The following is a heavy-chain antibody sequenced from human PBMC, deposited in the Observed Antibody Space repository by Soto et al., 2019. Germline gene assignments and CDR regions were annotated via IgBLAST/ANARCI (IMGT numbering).Heavy chain of an antibody. D-gene: IGHD2-8*02. V-gene: IGHV4-39*01. CDR1: GGSISSSSYY. Sequence: QLQLQESGPGLVKPSETLSLTCTVSGGSISSSSYYWGWIRQPPGKGLEWIGSIYYSGSTSYNPSLQSRVTISVDTSKNQFSLKLSSVTAADTAVYYCARRGGVTKKYDYWGQGTLVTVSS. CDR2: IYYSGST. CDR3: ARRGGVTKKYDY. J-gene: IGHJ4*02.